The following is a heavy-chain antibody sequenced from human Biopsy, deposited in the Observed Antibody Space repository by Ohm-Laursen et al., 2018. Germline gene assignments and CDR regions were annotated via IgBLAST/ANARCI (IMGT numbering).Heavy chain of an antibody. Sequence: SDTLSLTCTVSGGSFTGHYWTWIRQPPGKGLEWIGHISHTGYTSYKSSLKSRVTISLDTSRKHCSLRLTSLAAADTAVYYCARGSNEYGGLYFPHWGQGTLVTVSS. CDR2: ISHTGYT. D-gene: IGHD4-23*01. CDR1: GGSFTGHY. V-gene: IGHV4-59*11. CDR3: ARGSNEYGGLYFPH. J-gene: IGHJ1*01.